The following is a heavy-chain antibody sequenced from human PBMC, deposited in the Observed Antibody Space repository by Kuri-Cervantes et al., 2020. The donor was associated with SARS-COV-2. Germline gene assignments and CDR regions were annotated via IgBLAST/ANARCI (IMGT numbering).Heavy chain of an antibody. V-gene: IGHV3-9*01. J-gene: IGHJ6*03. CDR1: GFTFDDYA. CDR2: ISWNSGSI. D-gene: IGHD3-10*01. Sequence: GGSLRLSCAASGFTFDDYAMHWVRQAPGKGLEWVSGISWNSGSIGYADSVKGRFTISRDNAKNSLYLQINSLRGEDTAVYYCARVAGGGPIYYYYMDVWGKGTTVTVSS. CDR3: ARVAGGGPIYYYYMDV.